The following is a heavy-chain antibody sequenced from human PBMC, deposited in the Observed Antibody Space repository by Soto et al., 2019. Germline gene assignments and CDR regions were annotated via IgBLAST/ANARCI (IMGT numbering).Heavy chain of an antibody. Sequence: SESLSLTCTVYGGSFSSVGFHWAWLRRPPGKARVRFGYVYKGGGTCCRPALASRRHRSLDATRDRYCLRVTSVTAADTAVYFCARAPVGLDTISYFDYWGQGKLVTVSS. CDR1: GGSFSSVGFH. D-gene: IGHD3-3*01. V-gene: IGHV4-30-4*01. J-gene: IGHJ4*02. CDR3: ARAPVGLDTISYFDY. CDR2: VYKGGGT.